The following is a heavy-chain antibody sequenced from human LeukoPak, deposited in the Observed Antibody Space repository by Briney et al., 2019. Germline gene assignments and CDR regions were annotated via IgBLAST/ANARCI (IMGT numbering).Heavy chain of an antibody. CDR1: GFTFSSYG. Sequence: GGSLRLSCAASGFTFSSYGMHWVRQAPGKGLEWVAVISYDGSNKYYADSVKGRFTISRDNSKNTLYLQMNSLRAEDTAVYYCARSQSVLLWFGELNENWFDPWGQGTLVTVSS. V-gene: IGHV3-30*03. D-gene: IGHD3-10*01. J-gene: IGHJ5*02. CDR3: ARSQSVLLWFGELNENWFDP. CDR2: ISYDGSNK.